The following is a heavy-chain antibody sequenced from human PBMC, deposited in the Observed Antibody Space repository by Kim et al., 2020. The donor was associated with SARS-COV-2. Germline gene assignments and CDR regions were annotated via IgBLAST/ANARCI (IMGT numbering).Heavy chain of an antibody. CDR1: GITFSAYA. CDR3: ASQVAGTPTV. J-gene: IGHJ4*02. CDR2: ISISGSNI. Sequence: GGSLRLSCAASGITFSAYAMSWVRQAPGKGLAWISTISISGSNIYYADSVKGRFTISRDNSKSTLYLQMNSLRAGDTALYYCASQVAGTPTVWGQGTLVTVYS. D-gene: IGHD1-1*01. V-gene: IGHV3-23*01.